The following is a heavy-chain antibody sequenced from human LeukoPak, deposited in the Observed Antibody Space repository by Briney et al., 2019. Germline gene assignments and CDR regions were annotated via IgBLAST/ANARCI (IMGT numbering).Heavy chain of an antibody. V-gene: IGHV3-73*01. CDR2: IRTKPNNYAT. J-gene: IGHJ4*02. CDR3: TTFPGAVAPEGNY. D-gene: IGHD2-15*01. Sequence: RGSLRLSCAASGVTSSAAAIHWVRHASGIRMKCVVRIRTKPNNYATAYAASVQGRFTISRDDSKKTAYLQMSSLRTEDTALYDCTTFPGAVAPEGNYWGQGALVSVSS. CDR1: GVTSSAAA.